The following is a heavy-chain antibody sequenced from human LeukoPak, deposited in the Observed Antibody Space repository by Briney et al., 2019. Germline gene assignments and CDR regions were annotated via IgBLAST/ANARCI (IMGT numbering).Heavy chain of an antibody. J-gene: IGHJ4*02. Sequence: GGSLRLSCAASGFTFSNFWMSWVRQAPGKGLEWVASIKEDGSEKYYVDSVKGRFTISRDNAEKSLYLQMNSLRGEDTAMYYCARGGKTRFVYWGQGTLVTVSS. V-gene: IGHV3-7*03. CDR3: ARGGKTRFVY. D-gene: IGHD1-26*01. CDR2: IKEDGSEK. CDR1: GFTFSNFW.